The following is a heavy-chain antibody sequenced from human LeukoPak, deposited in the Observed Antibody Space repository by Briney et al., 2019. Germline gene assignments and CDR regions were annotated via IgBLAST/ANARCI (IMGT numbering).Heavy chain of an antibody. Sequence: SETLSLTCAIYDGSFSDHSWNWIRQPPGKGLEWIGEIHHSGTTGYNPSLKSRVTISADRSKNQFSLNLTSVTAADTAVYYCARWGVVIQRGVHYHYSMDVWDNGTSVTVSS. D-gene: IGHD4-23*01. V-gene: IGHV4-34*01. CDR3: ARWGVVIQRGVHYHYSMDV. CDR1: DGSFSDHS. CDR2: IHHSGTT. J-gene: IGHJ6*03.